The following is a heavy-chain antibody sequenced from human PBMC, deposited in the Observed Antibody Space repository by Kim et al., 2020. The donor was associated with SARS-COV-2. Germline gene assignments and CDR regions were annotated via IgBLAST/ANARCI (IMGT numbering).Heavy chain of an antibody. CDR3: ANDPYAHTTGSYCGGDCYPSYCDY. CDR1: GFTFSSYA. Sequence: GGSLRLSCAASGFTFSSYAMSWVRRAPGKGLEWVSAISGSGGSTYYADSVKGRFTISRDNSKNTLYLQMNSLRAEDTAVYYCANDPYAHTTGSYCGGDCYPSYCDYWGQGTLVTVSS. CDR2: ISGSGGST. J-gene: IGHJ4*02. D-gene: IGHD2-21*02. V-gene: IGHV3-23*01.